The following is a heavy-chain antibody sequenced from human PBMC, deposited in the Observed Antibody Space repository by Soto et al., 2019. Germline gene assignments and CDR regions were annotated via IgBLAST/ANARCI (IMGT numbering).Heavy chain of an antibody. D-gene: IGHD4-17*01. V-gene: IGHV1-18*04. CDR2: ISANNGNT. Sequence: ASVKVSCKASAYTFTSYGITWVRQAPGQGLEWMGWISANNGNTNYAQKVQGRVTMTTDTSTSTAYMELRSLRSDDTGVYYCARDRPTTVTKYNYYGLDVWGQGTTVTVPS. CDR3: ARDRPTTVTKYNYYGLDV. CDR1: AYTFTSYG. J-gene: IGHJ6*02.